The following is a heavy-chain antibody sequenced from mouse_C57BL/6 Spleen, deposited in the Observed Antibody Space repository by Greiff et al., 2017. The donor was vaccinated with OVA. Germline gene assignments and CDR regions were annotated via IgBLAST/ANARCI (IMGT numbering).Heavy chain of an antibody. V-gene: IGHV5-4*01. CDR2: ISDGGSYT. J-gene: IGHJ3*01. CDR1: GFTFSSYA. D-gene: IGHD3-1*01. Sequence: EVKVVESGGGLVKPGGSLKLSCAASGFTFSSYAMSWVRQTPEKRLEWVATISDGGSYTYYPDNVKGRFTISRDNAKNNLYLQMSHLKSEDTAMYYCARDRGDPFAYWGQGTLVTVSA. CDR3: ARDRGDPFAY.